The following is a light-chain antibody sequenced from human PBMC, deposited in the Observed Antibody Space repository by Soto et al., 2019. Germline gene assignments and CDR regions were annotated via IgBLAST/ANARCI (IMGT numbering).Light chain of an antibody. J-gene: IGKJ2*01. Sequence: EIVMTQSPATLSVSPGERATLSCRASQSVSSNLAWYQQKPGQAPRLLIYGASTRATGIPARFSGSGSGTEFTLTISSLQPEDVATYYCQHFDSLPRFTFGQGTKLQLK. CDR2: GAS. CDR3: QHFDSLPRFT. V-gene: IGKV3-15*01. CDR1: QSVSSN.